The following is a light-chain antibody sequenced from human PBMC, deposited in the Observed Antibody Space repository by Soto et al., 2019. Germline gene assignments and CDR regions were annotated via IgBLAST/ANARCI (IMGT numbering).Light chain of an antibody. CDR2: GAS. V-gene: IGKV3-15*01. CDR3: QQYNNWRPSYT. CDR1: QSVSSN. Sequence: EIVMTQSPATLSVSPGERATLSCRASQSVSSNLAWYQQKPGQAPRLLIYGASTRATGIPARFSGSASGTEFTITISSLHSADFAVYYCQQYNNWRPSYTFGQGTKLEIK. J-gene: IGKJ2*01.